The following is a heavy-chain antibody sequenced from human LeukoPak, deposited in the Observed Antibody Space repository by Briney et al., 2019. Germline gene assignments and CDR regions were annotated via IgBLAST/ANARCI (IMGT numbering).Heavy chain of an antibody. CDR3: ARGHSSGYYLKY. CDR2: ISGSSSYI. CDR1: GFTFIFYS. Sequence: GGSLRFSCAASGFTFIFYSMNWVRQARGKGLEWVSSISGSSSYIEYADSVKGRFTISSDNAKNSLYLQMNSLTAEDTAVYYCARGHSSGYYLKYWGQGTLVTVSS. J-gene: IGHJ4*02. V-gene: IGHV3-21*06. D-gene: IGHD3-22*01.